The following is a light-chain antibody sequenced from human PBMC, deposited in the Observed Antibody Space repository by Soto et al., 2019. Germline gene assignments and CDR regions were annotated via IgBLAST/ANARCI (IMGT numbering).Light chain of an antibody. Sequence: EIVLTQSPGTLSLSPGEGATLSCRASQSAGSNSLAWYQQKPGQAPRLLIYAASIRATGIPDRFSGSGSGTDFTLTISRLEPEDFAVYYCQLYCTSPGFTFGPGTKVDIK. V-gene: IGKV3-20*01. CDR1: QSAGSNS. J-gene: IGKJ3*01. CDR3: QLYCTSPGFT. CDR2: AAS.